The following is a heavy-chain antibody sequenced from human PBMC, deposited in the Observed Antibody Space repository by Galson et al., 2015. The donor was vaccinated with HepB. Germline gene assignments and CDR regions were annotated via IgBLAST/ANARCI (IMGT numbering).Heavy chain of an antibody. V-gene: IGHV3-48*02. J-gene: IGHJ6*02. D-gene: IGHD2/OR15-2a*01. CDR2: ISGTSGTI. Sequence: SLRLSCAASGFNFNSYSMNWVRQAPGKGPEWLSYISGTSGTIYNADSVTGRFTISRDNAKNLLYLQMNSLRDEDTAVYYCVRDGKYFNGMDAWGQGPTVTVSS. CDR1: GFNFNSYS. CDR3: VRDGKYFNGMDA.